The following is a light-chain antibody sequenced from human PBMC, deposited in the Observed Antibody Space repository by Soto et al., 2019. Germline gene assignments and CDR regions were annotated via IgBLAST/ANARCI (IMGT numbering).Light chain of an antibody. CDR2: GAS. CDR3: QQSYRTPT. J-gene: IGKJ5*01. Sequence: DIQMTQSPSSLAASVRDRFTITCRARQSISCSLNWYQQQPEKAPKLLIYGASTLQSGVPSRFSGSGSGTDYTLTISSLQPEDFATYYCQQSYRTPTFGQGTRLEIK. V-gene: IGKV1-39*01. CDR1: QSISCS.